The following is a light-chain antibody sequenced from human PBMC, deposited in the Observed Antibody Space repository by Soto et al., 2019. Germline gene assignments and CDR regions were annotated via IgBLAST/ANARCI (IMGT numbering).Light chain of an antibody. CDR3: CSYAGSYTFDV. V-gene: IGLV2-11*01. Sequence: QSALAQPRSVSGSPGQSVTISCTGTSSDVGGYNYVSWYQQHPGKAPKLMIYDVSKRPSGVPDRFSGSKSGNTASLTISRLQAEDEADYYCCSYAGSYTFDVFGTGTKVTVL. J-gene: IGLJ1*01. CDR1: SSDVGGYNY. CDR2: DVS.